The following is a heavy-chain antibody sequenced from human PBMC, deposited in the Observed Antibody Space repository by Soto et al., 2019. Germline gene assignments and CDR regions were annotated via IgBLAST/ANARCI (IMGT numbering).Heavy chain of an antibody. CDR3: AKGSIDYCAGVDN. Sequence: PGGSLRPSCAASGFSFRSYAPVWVRQAPGKGFEWVSVISASGGSLYYAHSVKGRFTISRDNSKNVVSLEMSSLRAEDTAAYFCAKGSIDYCAGVDNWGQGTLVTVSS. J-gene: IGHJ4*02. CDR2: ISASGGSL. V-gene: IGHV3-23*01. D-gene: IGHD1-26*01. CDR1: GFSFRSYA.